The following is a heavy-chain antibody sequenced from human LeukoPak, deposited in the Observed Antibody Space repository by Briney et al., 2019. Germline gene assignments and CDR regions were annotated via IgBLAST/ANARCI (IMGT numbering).Heavy chain of an antibody. Sequence: SQTLSLTCAISGDSVSSNSAAWNWIRQSPSRGLEWLGRTYYRSKWYNGYAVSVKSRITINPDTSKNQFSLQLNSVTPEDTAVYYCARDHNKEWGVNWFDPWDQGTLVTVSS. D-gene: IGHD3-3*01. CDR2: TYYRSKWYN. J-gene: IGHJ5*02. V-gene: IGHV6-1*01. CDR1: GDSVSSNSAA. CDR3: ARDHNKEWGVNWFDP.